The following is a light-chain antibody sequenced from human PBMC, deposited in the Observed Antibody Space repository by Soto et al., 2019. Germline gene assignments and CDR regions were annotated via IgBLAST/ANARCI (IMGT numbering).Light chain of an antibody. Sequence: EVVMTQSPATLSVSPGERATLSCRASETVATNLAWYQQKPGQAPRLLISGASTRAAGISDRFRGSGSGTEFTLTISSLRSKDSAIYYCQQYFEWPPMTFGQGTKVEI. CDR3: QQYFEWPPMT. V-gene: IGKV3-15*01. CDR2: GAS. J-gene: IGKJ1*01. CDR1: ETVATN.